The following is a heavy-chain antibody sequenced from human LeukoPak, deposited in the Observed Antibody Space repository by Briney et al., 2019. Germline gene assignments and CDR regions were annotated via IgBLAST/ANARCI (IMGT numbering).Heavy chain of an antibody. CDR3: ARDWNGLDY. D-gene: IGHD1-1*01. J-gene: IGHJ4*02. CDR1: GGSISSGGYY. Sequence: SETLSLTCTVSGGSISSGGYYWSWIRQPPGKGLEWIGSIYYSGSTYYNPSLKSRVTISVDTSRNQFSLKLSSVTAADTAVYYCARDWNGLDYWGQGTLVTVSS. CDR2: IYYSGST. V-gene: IGHV4-39*07.